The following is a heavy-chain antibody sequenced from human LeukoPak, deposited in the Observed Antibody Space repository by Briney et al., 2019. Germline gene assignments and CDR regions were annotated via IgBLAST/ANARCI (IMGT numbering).Heavy chain of an antibody. CDR2: ISYDGSNK. V-gene: IGHV3-30*03. CDR3: ARGTYRTPDY. CDR1: GFTFSTYA. J-gene: IGHJ4*02. D-gene: IGHD4-11*01. Sequence: GGSLRLSCAASGFTFSTYAMHWVRQAPGKGLEWVAVISYDGSNKYYADSVKGRFTISRDNAKNTLYLQMNSLRAEDTAVYYCARGTYRTPDYWGQGTLVTVSS.